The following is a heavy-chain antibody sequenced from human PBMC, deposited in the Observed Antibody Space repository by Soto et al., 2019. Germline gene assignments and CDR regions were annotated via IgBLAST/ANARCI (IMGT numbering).Heavy chain of an antibody. Sequence: SETLSLTCAVYGGSFSNYYWSWIRQPPGKGLEWIGEINQGGSTTYNPSLKSRVTMSLDTSKNQYFLKLNSVTAAYTAVYYCAPVRNFDKLFSLWGQGTPVTVSS. CDR1: GGSFSNYY. CDR2: INQGGST. J-gene: IGHJ4*02. V-gene: IGHV4-34*01. CDR3: APVRNFDKLFSL. D-gene: IGHD3-9*01.